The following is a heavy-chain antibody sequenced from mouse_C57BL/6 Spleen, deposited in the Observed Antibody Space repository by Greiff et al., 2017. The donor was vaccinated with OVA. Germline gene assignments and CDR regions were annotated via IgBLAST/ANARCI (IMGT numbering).Heavy chain of an antibody. CDR1: GYAFTNYL. V-gene: IGHV1-54*01. Sequence: QVQLKESGAELVRPGTSVKVSCKASGYAFTNYLIEWVKQRPGQGLEWIGVINPGSGGTNYNEKFKGKATLTADKSSSTAYMQLSSLTSEDSAVYFGARELNDYDGTWCAYWGQGTLVTVSA. CDR3: ARELNDYDGTWCAY. CDR2: INPGSGGT. J-gene: IGHJ3*01. D-gene: IGHD2-4*01.